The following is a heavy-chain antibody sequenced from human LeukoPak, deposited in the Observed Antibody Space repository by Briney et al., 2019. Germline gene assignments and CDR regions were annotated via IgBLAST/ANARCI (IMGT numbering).Heavy chain of an antibody. J-gene: IGHJ4*02. D-gene: IGHD4-17*01. Sequence: PGGSLRLSCAASGFTVSSNYMSWVRQAPGKGLEWVSVIYSGGSTYYADSVKGRFTISRDNSKNTLYLQMNSLRAEDTAVYYCAKEPCGLRCFFDYWGQGTLVTVSS. CDR2: IYSGGST. CDR1: GFTVSSNY. CDR3: AKEPCGLRCFFDY. V-gene: IGHV3-53*01.